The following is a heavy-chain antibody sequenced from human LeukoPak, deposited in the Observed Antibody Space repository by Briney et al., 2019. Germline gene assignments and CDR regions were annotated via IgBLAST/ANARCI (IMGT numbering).Heavy chain of an antibody. J-gene: IGHJ5*02. CDR1: GFTFSSYA. CDR3: AKIESNIVVVVAAGGDNWFDP. D-gene: IGHD2-15*01. V-gene: IGHV3-23*01. CDR2: ISGSGGST. Sequence: GGSLGLSCAASGFTFSSYAMSWVRQAPGKGLEWVSAISGSGGSTYYADSVKGRFTISRDNSKNTLYLQMNSLRAEDTAVYYCAKIESNIVVVVAAGGDNWFDPWGQGTLVTVSS.